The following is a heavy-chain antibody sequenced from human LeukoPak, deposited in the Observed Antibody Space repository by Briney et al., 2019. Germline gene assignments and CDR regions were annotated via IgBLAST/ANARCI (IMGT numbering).Heavy chain of an antibody. CDR3: AKERWYYYDSSGYYLHDAFDI. D-gene: IGHD3-22*01. V-gene: IGHV3-23*01. CDR1: GFTFSSYA. J-gene: IGHJ3*02. CDR2: ISGSGGST. Sequence: GGSLRLSCAASGFTFSSYAMSWVRQAPGKGLEWVSAISGSGGSTYYADSVKGRFTISRDNSKNTLYLQMNSLRAEDTAVYYCAKERWYYYDSSGYYLHDAFDIWGQGTMVTVSS.